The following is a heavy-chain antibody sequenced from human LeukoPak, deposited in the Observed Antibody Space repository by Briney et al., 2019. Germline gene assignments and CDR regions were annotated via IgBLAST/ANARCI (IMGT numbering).Heavy chain of an antibody. CDR1: GYTLTELS. J-gene: IGHJ4*02. CDR2: FDPEDGET. D-gene: IGHD6-19*01. V-gene: IGHV1-24*01. CDR3: ARSPSIAVARAHLDY. Sequence: GASVKVSCKVSGYTLTELSMHWVRQAPGKGLEWMGGFDPEDGETIYAQKFQGRVTMTEDTSTDTAYMELSSLRSDDTAVYYCARSPSIAVARAHLDYWGQGTLVTVSS.